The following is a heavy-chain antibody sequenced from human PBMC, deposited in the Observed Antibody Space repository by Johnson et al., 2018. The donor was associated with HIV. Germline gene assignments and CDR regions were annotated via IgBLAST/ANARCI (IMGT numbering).Heavy chain of an antibody. J-gene: IGHJ3*02. CDR3: ARVTPQRGDNDVFDI. D-gene: IGHD3-16*01. CDR1: GFTVSSNY. Sequence: VQLVESGGGLVQPGGSLRLSCAASGFTVSSNYMSWVRRAPGKGLEWVSVIYSGGSAYYADSVKGRFTIPRDNSKNTLYLQMNSRRAEDTAVYYCARVTPQRGDNDVFDIWGQGTMVTVSS. V-gene: IGHV3-66*01. CDR2: IYSGGSA.